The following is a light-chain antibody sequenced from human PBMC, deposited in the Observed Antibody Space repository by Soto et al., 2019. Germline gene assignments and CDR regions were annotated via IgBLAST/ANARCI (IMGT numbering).Light chain of an antibody. CDR1: SSNIGAGYD. CDR3: QSYDSSLSDVV. Sequence: QSVLTQPPSVSGAPGQRVTISCSGSSSNIGAGYDVHWYQQLPGTAPKLLIYSYNNRPSGVTDRFSGSKSGTSASLAITGLRAEDEADYYCQSYDSSLSDVVLGGGTKVTVL. V-gene: IGLV1-40*01. CDR2: SYN. J-gene: IGLJ2*01.